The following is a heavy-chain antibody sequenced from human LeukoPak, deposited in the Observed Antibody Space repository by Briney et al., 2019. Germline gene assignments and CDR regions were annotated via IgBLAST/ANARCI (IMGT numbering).Heavy chain of an antibody. J-gene: IGHJ4*02. V-gene: IGHV3-23*01. CDR1: GFTFSSYA. D-gene: IGHD4-17*01. CDR3: AKDTTTHTVTTHYFHY. Sequence: PGGSLRLSCAGSGFTFSSYAMSWVRQAPGKGLEWVSAISGSGADTYYADSVKGRFTISRDNSKNTLFLQMNSLRAEDTAVYYCAKDTTTHTVTTHYFHYWGQGSLVTVSS. CDR2: ISGSGADT.